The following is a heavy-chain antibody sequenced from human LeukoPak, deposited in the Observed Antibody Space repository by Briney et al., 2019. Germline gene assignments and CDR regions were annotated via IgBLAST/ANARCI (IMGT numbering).Heavy chain of an antibody. J-gene: IGHJ4*02. CDR3: ARVWLNYYFDY. Sequence: GGPLRLSCAASGFTVSSNYMSWVRQAPGKGLEWVSVIYSGGSTYYADSVKGRFTISRDNSKNTLYLQMNSLRAEDTAVYYCARVWLNYYFDYWGQGTLVTVSS. CDR1: GFTVSSNY. CDR2: IYSGGST. V-gene: IGHV3-66*01. D-gene: IGHD5-12*01.